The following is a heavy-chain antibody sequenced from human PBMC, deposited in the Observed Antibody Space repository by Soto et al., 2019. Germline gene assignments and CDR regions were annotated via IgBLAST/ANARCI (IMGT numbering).Heavy chain of an antibody. J-gene: IGHJ5*02. CDR2: ISSSGSTI. V-gene: IGHV3-11*01. CDR3: ARDGISVPASGGSCYDMSFDP. Sequence: QVQLVESGGGLVKPGGSLRLSCAASGFTFSDYYMSWIRQAPGKGLEWVSDISSSGSTIYYADSVKGRFTICRDNAKNSLYLKMNSLRAEDTAVYYCARDGISVPASGGSCYDMSFDPWGQGTLVTVSS. D-gene: IGHD2-15*01. CDR1: GFTFSDYY.